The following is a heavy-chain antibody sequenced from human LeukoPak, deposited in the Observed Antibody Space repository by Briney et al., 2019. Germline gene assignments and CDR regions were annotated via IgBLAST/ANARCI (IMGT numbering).Heavy chain of an antibody. V-gene: IGHV3-23*01. CDR2: ISGSGGST. J-gene: IGHJ3*02. CDR1: GFTFSSYA. Sequence: PGGSLRLSCAASGFTFSSYAMSWVRQAPGKGLEWVSAISGSGGSTYYADSVKGRFTISRDNSKNTLYLQMNSLRAEDTAVYYCTKDGHADDAFDIWGQGTLVTVSS. CDR3: TKDGHADDAFDI.